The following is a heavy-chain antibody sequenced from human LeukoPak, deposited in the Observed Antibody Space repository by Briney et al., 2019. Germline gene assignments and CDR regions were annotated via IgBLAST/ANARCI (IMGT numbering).Heavy chain of an antibody. J-gene: IGHJ4*02. V-gene: IGHV4-39*01. D-gene: IGHD3-22*01. Sequence: PSETLSLTCTVSGGSISSRSYYWGWIRQPPGKGLEWIGSISYTGSTYYNPSLKSRVTMSVDTSKNQFSLKLSSVTAADTAVYYCARQGGSGSLFDYWGQGTLVTVSS. CDR3: ARQGGSGSLFDY. CDR2: ISYTGST. CDR1: GGSISSRSYY.